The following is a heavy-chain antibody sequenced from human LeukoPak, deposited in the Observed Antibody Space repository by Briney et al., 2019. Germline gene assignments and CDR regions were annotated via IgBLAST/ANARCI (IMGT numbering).Heavy chain of an antibody. D-gene: IGHD3-10*01. V-gene: IGHV4-30-2*01. J-gene: IGHJ4*02. CDR1: GGSISSGGYS. CDR3: ARDDALSHYYGSGSYHY. Sequence: SQTLSLTCAVSGGSISSGGYSWIWIRQPPGKGLEWIGYIYHSGSTYYNPSLKSRVTISVDKSKNQFSLKLSSVTAADTAVYYCARDDALSHYYGSGSYHYWGQGTLVTVSS. CDR2: IYHSGST.